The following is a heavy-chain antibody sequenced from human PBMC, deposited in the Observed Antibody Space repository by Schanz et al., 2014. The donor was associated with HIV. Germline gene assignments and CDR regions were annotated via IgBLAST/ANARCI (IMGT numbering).Heavy chain of an antibody. CDR2: ISPYNGYT. CDR3: ARDGEPYGIDV. J-gene: IGHJ6*02. V-gene: IGHV1-18*01. D-gene: IGHD2-21*01. Sequence: QVQLVQSGAEVKKPGASVKVSCKASGYTFTSFGVTWVRQAPGQGLEWMGWISPYNGYTDYAQKIQGRVTMTRDTSTTTAYMELRGLRPDDTAIYYCARDGEPYGIDVWGQGTPVTVSS. CDR1: GYTFTSFG.